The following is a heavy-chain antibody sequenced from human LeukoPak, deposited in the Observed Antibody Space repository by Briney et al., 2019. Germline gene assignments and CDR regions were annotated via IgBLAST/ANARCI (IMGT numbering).Heavy chain of an antibody. J-gene: IGHJ4*02. V-gene: IGHV1-18*04. Sequence: ASVKVSCKASGYTFTSYGISWVRQAPRQGLEWMGWISAYNGNTNYAQELQGRVTMTTDTSTSTAYMELRSLRSDDTAVYYCARDYYDILTGPLAPFDYWGQGTLVTVSS. CDR3: ARDYYDILTGPLAPFDY. D-gene: IGHD3-9*01. CDR2: ISAYNGNT. CDR1: GYTFTSYG.